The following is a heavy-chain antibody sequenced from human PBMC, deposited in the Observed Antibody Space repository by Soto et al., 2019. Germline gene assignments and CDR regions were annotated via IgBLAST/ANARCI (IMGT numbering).Heavy chain of an antibody. CDR2: IYYSGIT. CDR3: ARQDVRAWGRFDP. D-gene: IGHD7-27*01. V-gene: IGHV4-39*01. J-gene: IGHJ5*02. Sequence: ETLSLTCTVSGGSVSSSTYYWGWIRQPPGKGLEWIGTIYYSGITYYNPSLQSRVTISVDTSKNQFSLRLSFVTTADAALYFCARQDVRAWGRFDPWGQGTLVTVSS. CDR1: GGSVSSSTYY.